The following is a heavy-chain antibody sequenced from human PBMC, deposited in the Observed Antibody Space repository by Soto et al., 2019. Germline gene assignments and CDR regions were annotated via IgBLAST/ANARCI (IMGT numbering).Heavy chain of an antibody. J-gene: IGHJ4*02. V-gene: IGHV1-69*13. Sequence: ASVKVSCKASGGTFSSYAISWVRQAPGQGLEWMGGIIPIFGTANYAQKFQGRVTITADESTSTAYMELSSLRSEDTAVYYCARDSRGDYEFDYWGQGTLVTVSS. CDR2: IIPIFGTA. CDR1: GGTFSSYA. CDR3: ARDSRGDYEFDY. D-gene: IGHD4-17*01.